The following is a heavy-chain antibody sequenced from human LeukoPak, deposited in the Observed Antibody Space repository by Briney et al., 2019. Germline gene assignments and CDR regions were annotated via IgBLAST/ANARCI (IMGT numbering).Heavy chain of an antibody. CDR3: ARVGTKGFDP. J-gene: IGHJ5*02. D-gene: IGHD2-8*01. V-gene: IGHV1-69*04. CDR2: IIPILGIA. CDR1: GGTFSSYA. Sequence: GSSVKVSCKASGGTFSSYAISWVRQAPGQGLEWMGRIIPILGIANYAQKVQGRVTITADKSTSTAYMELSSLRSEDTAVYYCARVGTKGFDPWGQGTLVTVSS.